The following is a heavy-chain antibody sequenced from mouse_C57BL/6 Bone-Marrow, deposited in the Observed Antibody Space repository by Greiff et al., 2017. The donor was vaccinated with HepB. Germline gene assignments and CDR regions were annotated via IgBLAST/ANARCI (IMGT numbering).Heavy chain of an antibody. CDR2: IWRGGST. V-gene: IGHV2-5*01. D-gene: IGHD1-1*01. CDR3: AKTEIYYYGSSYAWFAY. J-gene: IGHJ3*01. Sequence: VKLQQSGPGLVQPSQSLSITCTVSGFSLTSYGIHWVRQSPGKGLEWLGVIWRGGSTDYNAAFMSRLSITKDNSKSQVFFKMNSLQADDTAIYYCAKTEIYYYGSSYAWFAYWGQGTLVTVSA. CDR1: GFSLTSYG.